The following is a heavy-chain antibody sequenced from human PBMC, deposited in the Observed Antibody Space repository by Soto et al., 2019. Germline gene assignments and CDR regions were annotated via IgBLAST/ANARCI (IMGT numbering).Heavy chain of an antibody. V-gene: IGHV3-23*01. Sequence: EVQLLESGGGLVQPGGSLRLSCAASGFTFSSYAMSWVRQAPGKGLEWVSVISASDGSTYYADSVKGRLTISRDNSKNPLYLQMNSLRAEDTAVYYCAKSHEAGYWSGGTCFDAFDVWGQGTMVTVSS. J-gene: IGHJ3*01. D-gene: IGHD2-15*01. CDR1: GFTFSSYA. CDR2: ISASDGST. CDR3: AKSHEAGYWSGGTCFDAFDV.